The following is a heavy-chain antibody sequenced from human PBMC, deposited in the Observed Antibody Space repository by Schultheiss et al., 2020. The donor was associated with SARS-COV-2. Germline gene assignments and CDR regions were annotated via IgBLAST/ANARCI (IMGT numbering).Heavy chain of an antibody. CDR3: ARDGSSSSAIAY. CDR2: IYTSGST. D-gene: IGHD6-6*01. CDR1: GGSISSYY. Sequence: GSLRLSCTVSGGSISSYYCSWIRQPAGKGLEWIGRIYTSGSTNSNPSLKSRVTMSVDTSKNQFSLQLSSVTAADTAVYYCARDGSSSSAIAYWGQGTLVTVSS. V-gene: IGHV4-4*07. J-gene: IGHJ4*02.